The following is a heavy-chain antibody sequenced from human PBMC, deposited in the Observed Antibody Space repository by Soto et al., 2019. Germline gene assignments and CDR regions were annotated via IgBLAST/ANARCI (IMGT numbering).Heavy chain of an antibody. V-gene: IGHV4-31*03. CDR3: ASPNRSYFDY. Sequence: PSETLSLTCTVSGGSISSGDYYWSWIRQHPGKGLEWIGYIYYSGSTSYNPSLKSRVTISVDTSKNQFSLKLSSVTAADTAVYYCASPNRSYFDYWGQGTLVTVSS. J-gene: IGHJ4*02. CDR1: GGSISSGDYY. CDR2: IYYSGST.